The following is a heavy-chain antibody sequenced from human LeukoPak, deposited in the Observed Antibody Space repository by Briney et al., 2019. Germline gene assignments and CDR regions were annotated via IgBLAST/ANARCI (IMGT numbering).Heavy chain of an antibody. V-gene: IGHV4-59*01. CDR2: IYYSGST. D-gene: IGHD5-18*01. Sequence: SETLSLTCTVSGGSISSYYWSWIRQPPGKGLEWIGYIYYSGSTNYNPSLKSRVTISVDTSKSQFSLKLSSVTAADTAVYYCARGVRGIQLWLRRNWFDPWGQGTLVTVSS. CDR3: ARGVRGIQLWLRRNWFDP. CDR1: GGSISSYY. J-gene: IGHJ5*02.